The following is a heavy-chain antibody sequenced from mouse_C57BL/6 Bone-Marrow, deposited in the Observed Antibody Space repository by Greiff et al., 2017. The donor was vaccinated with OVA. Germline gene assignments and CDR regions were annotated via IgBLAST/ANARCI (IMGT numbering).Heavy chain of an antibody. CDR2: IYPGSGNT. J-gene: IGHJ2*01. V-gene: IGHV1-76*01. CDR3: VREPNYYGRDYFDY. D-gene: IGHD1-1*01. Sequence: VQLQQSGAELVRPGASVKLSCKASGYTFTDYYINWVKQRPGQGLEWIARIYPGSGNTYYNEKFKGKATLTAEKSSSTAYMQLSSLTSEDSAVYFCVREPNYYGRDYFDYWGQGTTLTVSS. CDR1: GYTFTDYY.